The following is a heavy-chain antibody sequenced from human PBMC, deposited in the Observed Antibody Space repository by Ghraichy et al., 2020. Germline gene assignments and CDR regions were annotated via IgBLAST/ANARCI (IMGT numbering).Heavy chain of an antibody. CDR2: ISYDGRTK. CDR1: GFAFGDFG. J-gene: IGHJ4*02. Sequence: LSLTCAASGFAFGDFGLHWVRQPPGAGLEWLTSISYDGRTKRYAASIHGRFTFSSDNSKNTLYLQMNSLRDDDTAVYFCAKESGTYSRFGFDYWGQGTLVTGSS. V-gene: IGHV3-30*18. CDR3: AKESGTYSRFGFDY. D-gene: IGHD1-26*01.